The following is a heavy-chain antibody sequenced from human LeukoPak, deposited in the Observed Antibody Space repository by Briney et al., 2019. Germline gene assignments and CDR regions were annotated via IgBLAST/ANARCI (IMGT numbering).Heavy chain of an antibody. Sequence: GGSLRLPCAASGFTFSSYAMSWVRQAPGKGLEWVSAISGSGGSTYYADSVKGRFTISRDNSKNTLYLQMNSLRAEDTAVYYCAKEVAGPIDFSHLYQDYWGQGTLVTVSS. D-gene: IGHD3/OR15-3a*01. J-gene: IGHJ4*02. CDR3: AKEVAGPIDFSHLYQDY. CDR2: ISGSGGST. CDR1: GFTFSSYA. V-gene: IGHV3-23*01.